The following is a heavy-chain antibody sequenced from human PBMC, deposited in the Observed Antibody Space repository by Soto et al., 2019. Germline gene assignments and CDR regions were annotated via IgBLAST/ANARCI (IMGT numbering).Heavy chain of an antibody. CDR1: GYTFTSYG. J-gene: IGHJ4*02. Sequence: ASVKVSCKASGYTFTSYGISWVRQAPGQGLEWMGWISAYNGNTNYAQKLQGRVTMTTDTSTSTAYMELRSLRSDDTAVYYCARVERSSWYFYYFDYWGQGTLVTVSS. CDR3: ARVERSSWYFYYFDY. D-gene: IGHD6-13*01. CDR2: ISAYNGNT. V-gene: IGHV1-18*01.